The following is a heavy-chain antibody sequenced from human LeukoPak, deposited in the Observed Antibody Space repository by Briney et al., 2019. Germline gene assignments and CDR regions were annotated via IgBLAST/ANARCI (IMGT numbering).Heavy chain of an antibody. Sequence: GRSLRLSCAASGFTFSSYGMHWVRQAPGKGLEWVAVISYDGSNKYYADSVKGRFTISRDNSKNTLYLQMNSLRAEDTAVYYCAKGLYTATITSSFDYWGQGTLVTVSS. D-gene: IGHD5-18*01. CDR1: GFTFSSYG. J-gene: IGHJ4*02. V-gene: IGHV3-30*18. CDR2: ISYDGSNK. CDR3: AKGLYTATITSSFDY.